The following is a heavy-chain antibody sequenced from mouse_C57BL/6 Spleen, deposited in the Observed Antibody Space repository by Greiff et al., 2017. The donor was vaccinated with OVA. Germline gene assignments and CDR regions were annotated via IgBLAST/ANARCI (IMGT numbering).Heavy chain of an antibody. V-gene: IGHV5-4*01. Sequence: EVQLVESGGGLVKPGGSLKLSCAASGFTFSSYAMSWVRQTPEKRLEWVATISDGGSYTYYPDNVKGRFTISRDNAKNNLYLQMSHLKSEDTAMYYCARGEGLRLGFAYWGQGTLVTVSA. J-gene: IGHJ3*01. CDR2: ISDGGSYT. CDR3: ARGEGLRLGFAY. CDR1: GFTFSSYA. D-gene: IGHD2-4*01.